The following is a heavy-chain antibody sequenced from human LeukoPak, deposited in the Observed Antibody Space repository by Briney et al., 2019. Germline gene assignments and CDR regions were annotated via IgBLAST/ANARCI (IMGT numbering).Heavy chain of an antibody. D-gene: IGHD5-12*01. J-gene: IGHJ4*02. V-gene: IGHV3-15*01. Sequence: GGSLRLSCAASGFTFSNAWMSWVRQAPGKGLEWVGRIKSKTDGGTTDYAAPVKGRFTISRDDSKNTLYLQMNSLKTEDTAVYYCTGQWLRWEFYLDYWGQGTLVTVSS. CDR1: GFTFSNAW. CDR3: TGQWLRWEFYLDY. CDR2: IKSKTDGGTT.